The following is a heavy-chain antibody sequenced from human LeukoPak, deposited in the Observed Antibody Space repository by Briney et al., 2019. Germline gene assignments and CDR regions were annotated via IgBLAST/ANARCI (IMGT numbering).Heavy chain of an antibody. Sequence: ASVKVSCKASGYTFTSYGISWVRQAPGQGLEWMGWISAYNGNTNYAQKLQGRVTMTTDTSTSTAYMELRSLRSDDTAVYYCVRARYYYDSSGYSPPDYWGQGTLVTVSS. D-gene: IGHD3-22*01. J-gene: IGHJ4*02. CDR3: VRARYYYDSSGYSPPDY. V-gene: IGHV1-18*01. CDR1: GYTFTSYG. CDR2: ISAYNGNT.